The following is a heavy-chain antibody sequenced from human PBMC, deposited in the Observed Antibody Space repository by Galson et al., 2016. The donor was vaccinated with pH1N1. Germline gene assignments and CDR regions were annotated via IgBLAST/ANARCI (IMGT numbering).Heavy chain of an antibody. CDR1: GDSVSSNSAA. CDR2: TYYRSKWYN. CDR3: ARGGFYYDSSGPSYSMDV. J-gene: IGHJ6*02. Sequence: CAISGDSVSSNSAAWNWIRQSPSRGLEWLGRTYYRSKWYNDYAVSVKSRITINPDTSENQFSLQLNSVTPEDTAVYYCARGGFYYDSSGPSYSMDVWGQGTTVTVSS. D-gene: IGHD3-22*01. V-gene: IGHV6-1*01.